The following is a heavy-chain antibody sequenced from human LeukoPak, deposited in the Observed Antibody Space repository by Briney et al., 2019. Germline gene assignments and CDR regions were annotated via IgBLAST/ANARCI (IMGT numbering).Heavy chain of an antibody. Sequence: ASVKVSCKASGYTFTGYYMHWVRQAPGQGLEWMGWISAYNGNTNYAQKLQGRVTMTTDTSTSTAYMELRSLRSDDTAVYYCARDRYGTGVIAFDIWGQGTMVTVSS. V-gene: IGHV1-18*04. J-gene: IGHJ3*02. D-gene: IGHD2-8*02. CDR1: GYTFTGYY. CDR3: ARDRYGTGVIAFDI. CDR2: ISAYNGNT.